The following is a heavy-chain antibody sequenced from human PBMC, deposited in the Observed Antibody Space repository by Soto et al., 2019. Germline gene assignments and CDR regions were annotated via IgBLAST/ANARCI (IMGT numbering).Heavy chain of an antibody. Sequence: KSSETLSLTCAVSGFFISSGNYWGWILKPPGKRLEWIGSIFHGGNTTYNPCLKRRVKFSGDRSKNQLTLELSSVTAADTAVYYGERERLYDAFDVWGKGKVVTV. CDR2: IFHGGNT. V-gene: IGHV4-38-2*01. D-gene: IGHD1-1*01. CDR3: ERERLYDAFDV. J-gene: IGHJ3*01. CDR1: GFFISSGNY.